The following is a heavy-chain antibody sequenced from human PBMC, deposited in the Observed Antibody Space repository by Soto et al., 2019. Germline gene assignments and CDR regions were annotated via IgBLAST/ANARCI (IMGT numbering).Heavy chain of an antibody. CDR2: IYSGGST. CDR1: GFTVSSNY. V-gene: IGHV3-66*01. D-gene: IGHD3-16*01. CDR3: ARDQIPDRGERLQYFDY. Sequence: GGSLRLSCAASGFTVSSNYMSWVRQAPGKGLEWVSVIYSGGSTYYADSVKGRFTISRDNSKNTLYLQMNSLRAEDTAVYYCARDQIPDRGERLQYFDYWGQGTLVTVSS. J-gene: IGHJ4*02.